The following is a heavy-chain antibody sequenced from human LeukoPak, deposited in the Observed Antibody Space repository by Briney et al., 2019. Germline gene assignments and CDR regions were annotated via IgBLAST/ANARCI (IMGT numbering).Heavy chain of an antibody. V-gene: IGHV3-23*01. CDR2: TSGSGGST. Sequence: PGGSLRLSCAASGFAFSSYAMSWVRQAPGEGLEWVSTTSGSGGSTDYSDSVTGRFTISRDNSKNTLYLQMNSLRADDTALYYCAKDRLLYCAHGVCYSDLFDYWGQGTLVTVSS. CDR1: GFAFSSYA. D-gene: IGHD2-8*01. J-gene: IGHJ4*02. CDR3: AKDRLLYCAHGVCYSDLFDY.